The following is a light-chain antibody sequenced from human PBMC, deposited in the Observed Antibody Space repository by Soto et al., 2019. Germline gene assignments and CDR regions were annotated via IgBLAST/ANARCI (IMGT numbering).Light chain of an antibody. CDR3: QEYSKWPRFT. CDR2: AAS. J-gene: IGKJ3*01. V-gene: IGKV3-15*01. CDR1: QSVGRN. Sequence: EIVVTQSPGILSVSPGDRATLSCRASQSVGRNLAWYQQKPGQAPTILLYAASTRATAVPPRFSGSGSGTDFTLTISSLQSEDVAVYYCQEYSKWPRFTFGPGTRVDIK.